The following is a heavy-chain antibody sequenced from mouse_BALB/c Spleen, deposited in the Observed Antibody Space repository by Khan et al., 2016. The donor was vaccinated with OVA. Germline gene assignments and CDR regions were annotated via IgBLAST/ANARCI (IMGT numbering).Heavy chain of an antibody. J-gene: IGHJ4*01. Sequence: VQLKESGPGLVKPSQSLSLTCTVTGYSLTSDYAWNWIRQFPGNKLEWMGYISYSGSTNYNPALKSRISITRDTSKNQFFLQLNSVTTEDTATYYCARDGSRYNYAMDDWGQGTSVTVSS. CDR3: ARDGSRYNYAMDD. CDR2: ISYSGST. D-gene: IGHD2-3*01. CDR1: GYSLTSDYA. V-gene: IGHV3-2*02.